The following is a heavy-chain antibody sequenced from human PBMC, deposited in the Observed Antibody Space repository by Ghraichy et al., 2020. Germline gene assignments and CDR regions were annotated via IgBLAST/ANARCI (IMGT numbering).Heavy chain of an antibody. CDR1: GGSISTYY. CDR3: ARISVEVRFGFWYFDL. Sequence: SETLSLTCRVSGGSISTYYWCWIRQPPGKELEWIGYIYHIGSTNYNPSLKSRVTISVDTSKNQFSLKLSSVTAADTALYYCARISVEVRFGFWYFDLWGRGTLVTVSS. CDR2: IYHIGST. J-gene: IGHJ2*01. D-gene: IGHD2-2*01. V-gene: IGHV4-59*01.